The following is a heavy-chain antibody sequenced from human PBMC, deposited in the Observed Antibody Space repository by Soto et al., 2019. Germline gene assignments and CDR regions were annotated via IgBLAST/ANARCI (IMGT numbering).Heavy chain of an antibody. V-gene: IGHV1-18*01. CDR1: GYSFTSYG. CDR3: ARWWLGEISERGEGDYYFDH. CDR2: ISAYNGNT. Sequence: GESLKISCKGSGYSFTSYGISWVRQAPGQGLGWMGWISAYNGNTTYAQKFQGRVTMTRDTSTSTVYMELSSLRSEDTAVYYCARWWLGEISERGEGDYYFDHWGQGTLVTVSS. J-gene: IGHJ4*02. D-gene: IGHD3-16*02.